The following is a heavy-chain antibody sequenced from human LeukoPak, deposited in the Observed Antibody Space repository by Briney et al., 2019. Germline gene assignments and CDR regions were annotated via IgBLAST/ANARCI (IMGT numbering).Heavy chain of an antibody. CDR3: ARDRGSSWEKVWDL. D-gene: IGHD6-13*01. Sequence: PGGSLRLSCAASGFTFSDYYMSWIRQAPGKGLEWVSYISSSGSTIYYADSVKGRFTISRDNAKNSLYLQMNSLRAEDAAVYYCARDRGSSWEKVWDLWGQGTLVTVPS. CDR2: ISSSGSTI. J-gene: IGHJ5*02. V-gene: IGHV3-11*01. CDR1: GFTFSDYY.